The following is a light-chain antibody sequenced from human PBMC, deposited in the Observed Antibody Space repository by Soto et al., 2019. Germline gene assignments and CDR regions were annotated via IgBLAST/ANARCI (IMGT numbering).Light chain of an antibody. Sequence: QSALTQPASVSGSPGQSITISCTGTSSDVGGYNYVSWYQQHPGKAPKLMIYNVSKRPSGVSNRFSGSKSGNTASLTISGLQAEDESDYYCSSYTTTYVVFGGGTKRTVI. CDR3: SSYTTTYVV. CDR2: NVS. V-gene: IGLV2-14*01. CDR1: SSDVGGYNY. J-gene: IGLJ2*01.